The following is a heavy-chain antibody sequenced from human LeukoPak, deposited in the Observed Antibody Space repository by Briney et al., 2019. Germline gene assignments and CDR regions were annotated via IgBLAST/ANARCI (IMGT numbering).Heavy chain of an antibody. V-gene: IGHV3-23*01. CDR3: AKGKAYYYDSSGYPPNWFDP. CDR2: ISGSGGST. CDR1: GFTFSSYG. J-gene: IGHJ5*02. Sequence: GGSLRLSCAASGFTFSSYGMHWVRQAPGKGLEWVSAISGSGGSTYYADSVKGRFTISRDNSKNTLYLQMNSLRAEDTAVYYCAKGKAYYYDSSGYPPNWFDPWGQGTLVTVSS. D-gene: IGHD3-22*01.